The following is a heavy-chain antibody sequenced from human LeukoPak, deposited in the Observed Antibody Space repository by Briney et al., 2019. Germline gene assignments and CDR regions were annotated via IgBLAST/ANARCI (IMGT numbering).Heavy chain of an antibody. CDR1: GFTFSSYG. J-gene: IGHJ6*03. CDR2: IWYGGSNK. Sequence: GGSLRLSCAASGFTFSSYGMHWVRQAPGKGLEWVAVIWYGGSNKYYADSVKGRFTISRDNSKNTLYLQMNSLRAEDTAVYYCARSRRVCYMDVWGKGTTVTVSS. V-gene: IGHV3-33*08. CDR3: ARSRRVCYMDV.